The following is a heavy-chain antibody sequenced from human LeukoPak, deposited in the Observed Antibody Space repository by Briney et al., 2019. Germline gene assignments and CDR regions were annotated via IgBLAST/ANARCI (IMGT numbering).Heavy chain of an antibody. V-gene: IGHV3-48*02. D-gene: IGHD4-17*01. J-gene: IGHJ4*02. CDR3: ARDPNDYGDYASLDY. CDR2: ISSSSSTI. CDR1: GFTFSSYS. Sequence: GGSLRLSCAASGFTFSSYSMNWVRQAPGKGLEWVSYISSSSSTIYYADSVKGRFTISRDNAKNSLYLQTNSLRDEDTAVYYCARDPNDYGDYASLDYWGQGTLVTVSS.